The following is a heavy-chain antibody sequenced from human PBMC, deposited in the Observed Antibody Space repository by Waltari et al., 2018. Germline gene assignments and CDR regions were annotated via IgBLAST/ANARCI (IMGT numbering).Heavy chain of an antibody. CDR2: IKQDGSTK. J-gene: IGHJ4*02. V-gene: IGHV3-7*03. CDR1: GFTFSTYW. Sequence: EVQLVESGGGLVQPGGSLRLSCEASGFTFSTYWMSWVRHAPGKGLEWVANIKQDGSTKYYVGSVKGRFTISRDNAKNSLYLQMNSLRAEDTAVYYCARDMWWEDYWGQGTLVTVSS. D-gene: IGHD2-21*01. CDR3: ARDMWWEDY.